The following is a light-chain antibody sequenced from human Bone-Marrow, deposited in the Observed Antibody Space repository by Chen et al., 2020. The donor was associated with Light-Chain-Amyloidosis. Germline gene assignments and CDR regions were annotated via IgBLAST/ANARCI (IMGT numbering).Light chain of an antibody. CDR2: WAS. CDR1: QSLLYTSNNKNY. CDR3: QQYYSSPRWT. Sequence: DIVMTQSPDSLAVSLGERATINCKSSQSLLYTSNNKNYLTWYQQKPGQPPKLLIHWASTRESGVTDRFSGSGSGTDFTLTISCLQAEDGAVYYCQQYYSSPRWTFGQGTRVEIK. J-gene: IGKJ1*01. V-gene: IGKV4-1*01.